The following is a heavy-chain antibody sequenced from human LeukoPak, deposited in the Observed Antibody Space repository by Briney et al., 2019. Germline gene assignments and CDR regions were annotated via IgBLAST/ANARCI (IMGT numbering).Heavy chain of an antibody. J-gene: IGHJ6*03. D-gene: IGHD5-18*01. CDR2: ISWNSGTK. Sequence: GGSLRLSRAASGFTFDNYAMHWVRQAPGKGLEWVSGISWNSGTKIYGDSVKGRFTISRDNAKNSLFLQMDSLRPDDTALYFCARVDRRGYSYDYGTMDVWGKGTTVTVSS. V-gene: IGHV3-9*01. CDR1: GFTFDNYA. CDR3: ARVDRRGYSYDYGTMDV.